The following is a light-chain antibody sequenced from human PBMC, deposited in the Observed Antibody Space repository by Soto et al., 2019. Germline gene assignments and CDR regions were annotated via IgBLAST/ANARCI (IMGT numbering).Light chain of an antibody. J-gene: IGKJ1*01. V-gene: IGKV3-20*01. CDR1: QSVSSYY. CDR3: QQYASSSRT. CDR2: GAS. Sequence: EIVLTQSPGTLSLSPGERATLSCRASQSVSSYYLAWYQQKPGQAPRLLIYGASSRATGIPDRLRGSGSGTDFTLTISRLEPEDFAVYYCQQYASSSRTFGPGTKVEIK.